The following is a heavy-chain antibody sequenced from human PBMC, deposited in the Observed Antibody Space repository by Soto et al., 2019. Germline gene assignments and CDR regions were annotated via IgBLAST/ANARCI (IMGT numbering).Heavy chain of an antibody. CDR2: MSYDGSAK. J-gene: IGHJ4*02. CDR3: AIVRVADSPLDH. CDR1: GFIFSNNG. Sequence: GGSLRLSCEGSGFIFSNNGMHCVRQTPGKGLEWVAVMSYDGSAKFLADSVKGRFTISRDNSKSTLFLHMSSLRAEDTAMYYCAIVRVADSPLDHWGQGTLVTVSS. D-gene: IGHD3-10*02. V-gene: IGHV3-30*03.